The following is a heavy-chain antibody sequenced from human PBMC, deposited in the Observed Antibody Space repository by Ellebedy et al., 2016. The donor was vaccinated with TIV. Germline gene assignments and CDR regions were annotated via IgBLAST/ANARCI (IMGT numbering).Heavy chain of an antibody. Sequence: SLKISCAASGFTFDDYAMHWVRQAPGKGLEWVSGITRNSGSIGYADSVKGRFTISRDNDRNSLYLQMNRLRAEDTAFYYCAKDFNSFGSGMGGMDVWGQGTTVTVSS. CDR3: AKDFNSFGSGMGGMDV. CDR2: ITRNSGSI. J-gene: IGHJ6*02. V-gene: IGHV3-9*01. D-gene: IGHD3-10*01. CDR1: GFTFDDYA.